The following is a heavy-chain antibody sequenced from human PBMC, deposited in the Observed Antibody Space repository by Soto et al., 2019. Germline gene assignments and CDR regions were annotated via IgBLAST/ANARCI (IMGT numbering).Heavy chain of an antibody. Sequence: QVQVVESGGRVVQPGRSLRLSCAASGFDFRNFGFHWVRQAPGKGLEWVAFISFLGSDKYYADSVKGRFTISRDNSKDTLYLQMYSLRVEDTGLYYCVREIRASYGMDVWGQGTTVAVSS. CDR3: VREIRASYGMDV. CDR1: GFDFRNFG. J-gene: IGHJ6*02. CDR2: ISFLGSDK. V-gene: IGHV3-30*03.